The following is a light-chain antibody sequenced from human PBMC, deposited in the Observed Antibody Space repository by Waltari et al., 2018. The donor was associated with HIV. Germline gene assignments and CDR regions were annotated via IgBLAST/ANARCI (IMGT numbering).Light chain of an antibody. Sequence: QSVLTQPPSVSAAPGQKVSISCSGGISNVGNNDLYWDQQLPGTAPKLLMYENNKRPSGIPDRFSGSKSGTSATLDITGLQTGDEADYYCGTWDSSLSTYVFGSGTKVTAL. CDR1: ISNVGNND. J-gene: IGLJ1*01. CDR2: ENN. V-gene: IGLV1-51*02. CDR3: GTWDSSLSTYV.